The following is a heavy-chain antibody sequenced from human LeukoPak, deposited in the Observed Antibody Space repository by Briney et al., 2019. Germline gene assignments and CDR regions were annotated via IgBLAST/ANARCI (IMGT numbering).Heavy chain of an antibody. J-gene: IGHJ4*02. Sequence: GSLRLSFAASGFTFSSYAMSWVRQAPGKGLEWVSAISGSGGSTYYADSVKGRFTISRDNSKNTLYLQMNSLRAEDTAVYYCAKDQIPLSGWYDYWGQGTLVTVSS. CDR2: ISGSGGST. CDR1: GFTFSSYA. D-gene: IGHD6-19*01. V-gene: IGHV3-23*01. CDR3: AKDQIPLSGWYDY.